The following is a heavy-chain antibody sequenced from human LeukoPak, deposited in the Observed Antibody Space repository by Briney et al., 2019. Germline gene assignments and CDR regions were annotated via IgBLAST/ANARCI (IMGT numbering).Heavy chain of an antibody. CDR2: ISWNSGSI. CDR3: ARVGCSSTSCYYYYYMDV. Sequence: GGSLRLSCAASGFTFDDYAMHWVRQAPGKGLEWVSGISWNSGSIGYADSVRGRFTISRDNAKHSLYLQMNSLRAEDTAVYYCARVGCSSTSCYYYYYMDVWGKGTTVTVSS. D-gene: IGHD2-2*01. CDR1: GFTFDDYA. J-gene: IGHJ6*03. V-gene: IGHV3-9*01.